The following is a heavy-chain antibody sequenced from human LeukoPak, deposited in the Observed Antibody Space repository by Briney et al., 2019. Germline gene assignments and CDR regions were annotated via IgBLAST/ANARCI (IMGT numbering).Heavy chain of an antibody. J-gene: IGHJ2*01. V-gene: IGHV4-59*01. CDR1: GGSISSYY. Sequence: SETLSLTCTVSGGSISSYYWSWIRQPPGKGLEWIGYIYYSGSTNYNPSLKSRVTISVDTSKNQFSLKLSSVTAADTAVYFCARVYYGRTYDYWYFDLWGRGTLVTVSS. CDR2: IYYSGST. D-gene: IGHD3-10*01. CDR3: ARVYYGRTYDYWYFDL.